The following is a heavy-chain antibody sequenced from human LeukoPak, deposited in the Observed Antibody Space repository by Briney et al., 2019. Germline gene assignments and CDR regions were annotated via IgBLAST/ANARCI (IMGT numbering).Heavy chain of an antibody. CDR1: GFTFSSYG. CDR3: AKAGVTVPADNVKSFDP. CDR2: ISGSGGST. J-gene: IGHJ5*02. Sequence: GGSLRLSCAASGFTFSSYGMTWVRQAPGKGLEWVSAISGSGGSTYYADSVKGRFTISRDNSENTLYLQMNSLRAEDTAIYYCAKAGVTVPADNVKSFDPWGQGTLVTVSS. D-gene: IGHD2-2*01. V-gene: IGHV3-23*01.